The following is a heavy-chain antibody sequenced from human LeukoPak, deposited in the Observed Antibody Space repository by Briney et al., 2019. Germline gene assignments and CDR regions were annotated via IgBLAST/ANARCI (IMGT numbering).Heavy chain of an antibody. CDR1: GYSISSSYY. Sequence: TSETLSLTCTVSGYSISSSYYLGWIRQPPGKGLEWIGSIYPSGSTYYNPSLKSRVTISLDTSQNQFSLRLSSVTAADTAVYYCARSKYQLLSEGDYWGQGTLVTVSS. CDR3: ARSKYQLLSEGDY. J-gene: IGHJ4*02. V-gene: IGHV4-38-2*02. D-gene: IGHD2-2*01. CDR2: IYPSGST.